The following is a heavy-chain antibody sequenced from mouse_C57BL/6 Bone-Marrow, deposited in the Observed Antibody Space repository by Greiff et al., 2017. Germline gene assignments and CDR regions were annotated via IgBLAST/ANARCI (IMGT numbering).Heavy chain of an antibody. J-gene: IGHJ4*01. V-gene: IGHV5-16*01. Sequence: EVQLVESEGGLVQPGSSMKLSCTASGFTFSGYYMAWVRQVPEQGLEWVANITPDGSSTYYLDSLKSRFIITRDNAKNIRYLQMSSLKYEDTARYYCARDDGSDAMDYWGQGTSVTVSS. CDR2: ITPDGSST. CDR1: GFTFSGYY. D-gene: IGHD1-1*01. CDR3: ARDDGSDAMDY.